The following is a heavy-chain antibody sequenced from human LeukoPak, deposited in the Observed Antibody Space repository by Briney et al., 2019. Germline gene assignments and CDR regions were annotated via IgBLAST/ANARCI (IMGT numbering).Heavy chain of an antibody. D-gene: IGHD2-2*01. CDR2: INPSGGST. Sequence: ASVKVSCKASGYTFTSYYMHWVRQAPGQGLEWMGIINPSGGSTSYAQKFQGRVTMTRDTSTSTVYMELSRLRSDDTAVYYCASRGYCSSTSCSAPFDPWGQGTLVTVSS. CDR1: GYTFTSYY. J-gene: IGHJ5*02. V-gene: IGHV1-46*01. CDR3: ASRGYCSSTSCSAPFDP.